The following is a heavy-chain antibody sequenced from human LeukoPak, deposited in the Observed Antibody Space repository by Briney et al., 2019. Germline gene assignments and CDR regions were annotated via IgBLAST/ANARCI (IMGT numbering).Heavy chain of an antibody. Sequence: APVKVSCKASGYTFTGHYMHWVRQAPGQGLEWMGWINPNSGGTNYAQKFQGRVTMTRDTSISTAYMELSRLRSDDTAVYYCARDRPHPVATIGEGIEGGDWFDPWGQGTLVTVSS. D-gene: IGHD5-12*01. J-gene: IGHJ5*02. V-gene: IGHV1-2*02. CDR1: GYTFTGHY. CDR3: ARDRPHPVATIGEGIEGGDWFDP. CDR2: INPNSGGT.